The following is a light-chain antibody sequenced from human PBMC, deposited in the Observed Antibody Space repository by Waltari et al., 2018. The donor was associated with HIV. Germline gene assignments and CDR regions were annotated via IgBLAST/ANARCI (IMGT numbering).Light chain of an antibody. CDR3: MLFFRTSYL. V-gene: IGLV7-43*01. CDR1: TGPVGNGHY. CDR2: SST. Sequence: QTVVTQEPSLTVSPGGTITLTCLSATGPVGNGHYVNWFQQKPGQPPRPLIYSSTRRHPLTPERFSGSLVGDRAALTLSNVWPEDQADYYCMLFFRTSYLFGGGTKVTVL. J-gene: IGLJ2*01.